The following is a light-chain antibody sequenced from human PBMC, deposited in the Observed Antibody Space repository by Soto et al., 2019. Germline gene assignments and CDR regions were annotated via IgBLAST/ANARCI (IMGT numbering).Light chain of an antibody. Sequence: QSVLTQPPSVSGAPGQRVTLSCTGNSSNLGAGYDVHWYQQLPGAAPKLVIFGNRNRPSGVPERFSGSKSGTSASLVISGLRSADEADYYCGARLKSLSRTWVFGGGTKLTVL. CDR1: SSNLGAGYD. CDR3: GARLKSLSRTWV. CDR2: GNR. V-gene: IGLV1-40*01. J-gene: IGLJ3*02.